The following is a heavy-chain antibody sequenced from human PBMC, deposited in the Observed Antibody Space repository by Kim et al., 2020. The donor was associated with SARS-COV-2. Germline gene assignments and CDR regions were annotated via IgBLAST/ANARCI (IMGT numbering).Heavy chain of an antibody. J-gene: IGHJ4*02. CDR3: AKDTVVRGGRGAN. D-gene: IGHD3-10*01. CDR2: ISGSGGST. CDR1: GFTFSSYA. Sequence: GGSLRLSCAASGFTFSSYAMSGVRQSPGKGLEWVSAISGSGGSTYYADSVKGRFTISRDNSKNTLYLQMNSLRAEDTAVYYCAKDTVVRGGRGANWGQGTLVTVSS. V-gene: IGHV3-23*01.